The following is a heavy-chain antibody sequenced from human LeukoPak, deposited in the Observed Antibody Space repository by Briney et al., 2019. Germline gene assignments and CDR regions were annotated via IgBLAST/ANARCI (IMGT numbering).Heavy chain of an antibody. V-gene: IGHV3-53*01. D-gene: IGHD3-10*01. CDR2: IYSGGST. CDR1: GFTVSSNY. CDR3: ARAKPKNMVRGLIMRRESRYYFDY. J-gene: IGHJ4*02. Sequence: PGGSLRLSCAASGFTVSSNYMSWVRQAPGKGLEWVSVIYSGGSTYYADSVKGRFTISRDNSKSTLYIQMNSLRAEDTAVYYCARAKPKNMVRGLIMRRESRYYFDYWGQGTLVTGSS.